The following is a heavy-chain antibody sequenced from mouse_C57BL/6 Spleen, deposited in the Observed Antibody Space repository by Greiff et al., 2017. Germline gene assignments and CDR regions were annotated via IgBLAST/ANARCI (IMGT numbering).Heavy chain of an antibody. CDR3: ARVDYSNYDYAMDY. V-gene: IGHV1-50*01. CDR1: GYTFTSYW. Sequence: QVQLQQPGAELVKPGASVKLSCKASGYTFTSYWMQWVTQRPGQGLEWIGEIDPSDSYTNYNQKFKGKATLTVDTSSSTAYMQLSSLTSEDSAVYYCARVDYSNYDYAMDYWGQGTSVTVSS. J-gene: IGHJ4*01. D-gene: IGHD2-5*01. CDR2: IDPSDSYT.